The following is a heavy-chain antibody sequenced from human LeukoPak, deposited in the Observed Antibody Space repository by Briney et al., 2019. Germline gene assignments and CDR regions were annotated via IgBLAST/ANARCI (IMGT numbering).Heavy chain of an antibody. Sequence: ASVKVSCKASGYTFTGYYMHWVRQAPGQGPEWVGWINPNRGGTNYAQKLQGKVPMTRETSISTAYMELSRLRSDDTAAYYCARVTKIVVVIPVFDYWGQGTLVTVSS. CDR2: INPNRGGT. CDR1: GYTFTGYY. V-gene: IGHV1-2*02. D-gene: IGHD3-22*01. CDR3: ARVTKIVVVIPVFDY. J-gene: IGHJ4*02.